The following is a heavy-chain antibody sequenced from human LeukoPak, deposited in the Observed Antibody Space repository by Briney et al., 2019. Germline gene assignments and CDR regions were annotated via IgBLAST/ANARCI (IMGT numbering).Heavy chain of an antibody. V-gene: IGHV1-8*03. CDR2: LHPNTGKT. Sequence: ASVKVSCKATGYTFTSYDISWVRQATGQGLEWMGWLHPNTGKTGYALKFQGRITITRNTSISTAYMELSSLRSEDTALYYCARGLRQWLLEGAFDIWGQGTMVTVSS. CDR1: GYTFTSYD. J-gene: IGHJ3*02. D-gene: IGHD6-19*01. CDR3: ARGLRQWLLEGAFDI.